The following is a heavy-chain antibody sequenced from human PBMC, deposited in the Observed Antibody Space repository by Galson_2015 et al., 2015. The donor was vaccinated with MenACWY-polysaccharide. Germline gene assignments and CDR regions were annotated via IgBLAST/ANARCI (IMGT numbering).Heavy chain of an antibody. Sequence: QSGAEVKKPGESLKISCTGSGYSFPSYWLGWVRQMPGKGLEWMGILYPGDSDTRYSPSFQGQVNISANKSLSTAYLQWSSLKASDTAMYYCVRRGAHDYSNLIGYWGRGTLVTVSS. J-gene: IGHJ4*02. V-gene: IGHV5-51*03. CDR3: VRRGAHDYSNLIGY. CDR2: LYPGDSDT. CDR1: GYSFPSYW. D-gene: IGHD4-11*01.